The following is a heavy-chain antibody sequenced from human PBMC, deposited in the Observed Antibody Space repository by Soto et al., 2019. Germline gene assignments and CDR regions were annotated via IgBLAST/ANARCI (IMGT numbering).Heavy chain of an antibody. CDR3: ARRGQKYQLLYGWFDP. CDR2: IIPIFGTA. J-gene: IGHJ5*02. V-gene: IGHV1-69*13. CDR1: GVTFSSYA. D-gene: IGHD2-2*02. Sequence: SVKVSCKASGVTFSSYAISWVRQAPGQGLEWMGGIIPIFGTANYAQKFQGRVTITADESTSTAYMELSSLRSEDTAVYYCARRGQKYQLLYGWFDPWGQGTLVTVSS.